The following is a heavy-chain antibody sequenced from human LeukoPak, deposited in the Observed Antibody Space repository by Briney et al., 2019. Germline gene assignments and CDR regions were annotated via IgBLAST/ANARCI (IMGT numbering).Heavy chain of an antibody. Sequence: GASVKVSCKASGYTFTSYAMHSVRQAPGQRLEWMGWINAGNGNTKYSQKFQGRVTITRDTSASTAYMELSSLRSEDTAVYYCARGDTAMVLSWFDPWGQGTLVTVSS. CDR2: INAGNGNT. V-gene: IGHV1-3*01. D-gene: IGHD5-18*01. CDR1: GYTFTSYA. CDR3: ARGDTAMVLSWFDP. J-gene: IGHJ5*02.